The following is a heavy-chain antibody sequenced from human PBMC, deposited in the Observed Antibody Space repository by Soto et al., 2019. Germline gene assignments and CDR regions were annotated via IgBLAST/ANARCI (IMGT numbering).Heavy chain of an antibody. J-gene: IGHJ6*02. V-gene: IGHV1-18*01. CDR3: SREYGMDV. CDR1: GYSFHTYA. Sequence: QVQLVQSGAEVKKPGASVNVSCKASGYSFHTYAISWVRQAPGQGLEWVGWISGYNGNTNYAQKFQGRVTLTRDTSPKTAFMELRSLTGDDTAVYYCSREYGMDVWGQGTTVTVSS. CDR2: ISGYNGNT.